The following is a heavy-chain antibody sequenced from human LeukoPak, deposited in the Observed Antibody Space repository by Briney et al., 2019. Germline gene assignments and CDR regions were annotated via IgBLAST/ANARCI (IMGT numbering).Heavy chain of an antibody. CDR1: GFTFTNYA. CDR2: ISGSGGST. D-gene: IGHD2-15*01. V-gene: IGHV3-23*01. CDR3: AKAGGGSCSGGSCPNWFDP. Sequence: GGSLRLSCAASGFTFTNYAMSWVRQAPGKGLEWVSAISGSGGSTYYADSVKGRFTISRDNSKNMLYLQMYSLRAEDTAVYYCAKAGGGSCSGGSCPNWFDPWGQGTLVTVSS. J-gene: IGHJ5*02.